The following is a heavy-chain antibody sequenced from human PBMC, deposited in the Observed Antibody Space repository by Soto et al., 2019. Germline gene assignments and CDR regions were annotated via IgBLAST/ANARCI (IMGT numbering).Heavy chain of an antibody. V-gene: IGHV3-21*01. CDR3: ARGYCSGGSCSLFDL. D-gene: IGHD2-15*01. Sequence: EVQLVESGGGLVKPGGSLRLSCAASGFTFSSYSMNWVRQAPGKGLEWVSSISSSSSYIYYADSVKGRFTISRDNAKNSLYLQMNSLRAEDTAVYYCARGYCSGGSCSLFDLWGRGTLVTVSS. CDR1: GFTFSSYS. CDR2: ISSSSSYI. J-gene: IGHJ2*01.